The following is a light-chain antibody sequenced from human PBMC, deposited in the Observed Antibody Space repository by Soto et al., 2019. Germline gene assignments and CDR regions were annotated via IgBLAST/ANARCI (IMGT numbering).Light chain of an antibody. CDR1: QTISDN. J-gene: IGKJ4*01. Sequence: EIVMTQSPANLSVSPGESVSLSCRASQTISDNLAWYQQKPGLPPRLLIYHPSTRASGVPARFSGSGSGTDFSLTIRSLQSEDFAVYYCQRYDNWPLIFGGGTKVDIK. CDR3: QRYDNWPLI. V-gene: IGKV3-15*01. CDR2: HPS.